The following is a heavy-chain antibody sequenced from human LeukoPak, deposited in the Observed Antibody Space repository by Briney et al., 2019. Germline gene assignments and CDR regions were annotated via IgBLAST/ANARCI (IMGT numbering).Heavy chain of an antibody. CDR2: ISGSGGST. Sequence: GGSLRLSCAASGFTFSSYGMSWVRQAPGKGLEWVSAISGSGGSTYYADSVKGRFPISRDNYKNTLYLQMNSLRAEDTAVYYCAKADYDILTGYYQYWGQGTLVTVSS. D-gene: IGHD3-9*01. J-gene: IGHJ4*02. CDR1: GFTFSSYG. V-gene: IGHV3-23*01. CDR3: AKADYDILTGYYQY.